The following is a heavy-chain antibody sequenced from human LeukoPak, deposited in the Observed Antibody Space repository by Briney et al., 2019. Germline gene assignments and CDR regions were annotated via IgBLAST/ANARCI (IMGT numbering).Heavy chain of an antibody. V-gene: IGHV4-4*09. CDR3: ATSNDAKIAPFDH. CDR1: GVPMSAYQ. J-gene: IGHJ4*02. Sequence: SETLSLTCTVSGVPMSAYQWSWVRQSPEKGLEWIGCINTKGETSYNPSLKSRVTTSVDTSKSQFSLRLTSVTAADTAVYYCATSNDAKIAPFDHWGQGVPVTVSS. CDR2: INTKGET. D-gene: IGHD2-21*01.